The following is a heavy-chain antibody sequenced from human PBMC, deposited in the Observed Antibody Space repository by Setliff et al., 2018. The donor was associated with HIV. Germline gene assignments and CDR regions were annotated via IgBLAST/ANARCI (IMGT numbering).Heavy chain of an antibody. Sequence: ASVKVSCKASTYTFSSYVINWVRQTPGQGLEWMGRISVYNGNTIYAQKLQGRVVMTTDTSTSTAYMELRSLRSDDTAMYYCATQRDIVMVPGQGGFDIWAQGTMVTVSS. CDR1: TYTFSSYV. CDR3: ATQRDIVMVPGQGGFDI. J-gene: IGHJ3*02. V-gene: IGHV1-18*01. D-gene: IGHD2-2*01. CDR2: ISVYNGNT.